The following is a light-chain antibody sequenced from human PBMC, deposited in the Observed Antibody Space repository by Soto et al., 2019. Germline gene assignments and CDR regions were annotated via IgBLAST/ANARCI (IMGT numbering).Light chain of an antibody. V-gene: IGKV3-20*01. J-gene: IGKJ2*01. CDR1: QSVSRSY. CDR2: GAS. Sequence: EIVLTQSPGTVSLSPGERATLSCRASQSVSRSYLAWYQLKPGQAPRLLIYGASSRATGIPDRFSGSGSGTDFPLNISRLEPEDFAVYYCQQYGSSTYTFGQGTQLEIK. CDR3: QQYGSSTYT.